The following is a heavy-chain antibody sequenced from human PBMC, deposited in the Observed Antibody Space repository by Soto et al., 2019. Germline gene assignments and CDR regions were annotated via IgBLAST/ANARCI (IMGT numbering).Heavy chain of an antibody. V-gene: IGHV1-3*01. CDR3: ARGHDSMVRGVMNPHWYGMDV. J-gene: IGHJ6*02. CDR1: GYTFTSYA. D-gene: IGHD3-10*01. CDR2: INAGNGNT. Sequence: ASVKVSCKASGYTFTSYAMHWVRQAPGQRLEWMGWINAGNGNTKYSQKFQGRVTITRDTSPSTAYMELSSLRSEDTAVYYCARGHDSMVRGVMNPHWYGMDVWGQGTTVTVSS.